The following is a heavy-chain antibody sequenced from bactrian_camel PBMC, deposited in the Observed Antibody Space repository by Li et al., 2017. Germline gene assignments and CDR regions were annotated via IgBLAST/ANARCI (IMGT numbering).Heavy chain of an antibody. D-gene: IGHD1*01. V-gene: IGHV3S53*01. CDR2: IDPDGGT. CDR1: GWTYAMYC. Sequence: VQLVESGGGSVQTGGSPKLSCTSSGWTYAMYCTGWFRQAPGKKREGVAAIDPDGGTSYGDSVKGRFTISKDNANNTLYLEMHSLKPEDTAMYYCAAAPYVGASGYCYAHLVTEYSNTGQGTQVTVS. J-gene: IGHJ4*01.